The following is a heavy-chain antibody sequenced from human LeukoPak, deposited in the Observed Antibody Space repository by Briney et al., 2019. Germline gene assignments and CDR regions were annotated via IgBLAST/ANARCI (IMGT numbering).Heavy chain of an antibody. Sequence: GGSLRLSCAASGFTVSSNYMSWVRQAPGKGLEWVSVIYSGGSTYYADSVKGRFTISRDNSKNTLYLQMNSLRDEDTAVYYCARDCDPRVDAFDIWGQGTMVTDSS. V-gene: IGHV3-66*01. CDR3: ARDCDPRVDAFDI. CDR2: IYSGGST. CDR1: GFTVSSNY. J-gene: IGHJ3*02.